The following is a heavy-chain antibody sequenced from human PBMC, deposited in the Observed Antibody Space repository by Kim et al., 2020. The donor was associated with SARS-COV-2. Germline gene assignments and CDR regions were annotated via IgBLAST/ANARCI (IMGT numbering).Heavy chain of an antibody. Sequence: SETLSLTCAVYGGSFSGYYWSWIRQPPGKGLEWIGEINHSGSTNYNPSLKSRVTISVDTSKNQFSLKLSSVTAADTAVYYCARGPPRLPFVYWGQGTLVTVSS. CDR3: ARGPPRLPFVY. V-gene: IGHV4-34*01. D-gene: IGHD5-12*01. CDR1: GGSFSGYY. J-gene: IGHJ4*02. CDR2: INHSGST.